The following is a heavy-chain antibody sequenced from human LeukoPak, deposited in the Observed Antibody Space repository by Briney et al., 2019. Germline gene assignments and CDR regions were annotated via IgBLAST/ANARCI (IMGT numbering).Heavy chain of an antibody. Sequence: PGGSLRLSCAASGFTFSSYAMHWVRQAPGKGLEWVAVISYDGSNKYYADSVKGRFTISRDNSKNTLYLQMNSLRAEDTAVFYCARVGIAAAVWGQGTLVT. CDR1: GFTFSSYA. D-gene: IGHD6-13*01. CDR2: ISYDGSNK. J-gene: IGHJ4*02. V-gene: IGHV3-30*04. CDR3: ARVGIAAAV.